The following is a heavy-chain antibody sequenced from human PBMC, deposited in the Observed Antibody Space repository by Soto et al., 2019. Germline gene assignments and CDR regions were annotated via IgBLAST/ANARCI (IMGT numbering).Heavy chain of an antibody. V-gene: IGHV4-59*01. CDR2: IYYSGST. D-gene: IGHD6-6*01. J-gene: IGHJ4*02. CDR3: ARESSSSGLFDY. Sequence: SETLSLTCTVSGGSISSYYWSWIRQPPGKGLEWIGYIYYSGSTNYNPSPKSRVTISVDTSKNQFSLKLSSVTAADTAVYYCARESSSSGLFDYWSQGTLVTVSS. CDR1: GGSISSYY.